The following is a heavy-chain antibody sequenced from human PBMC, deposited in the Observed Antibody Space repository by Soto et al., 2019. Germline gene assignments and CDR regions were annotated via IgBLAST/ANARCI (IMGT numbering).Heavy chain of an antibody. CDR3: AKPTEGYCSGGSCYLFDY. V-gene: IGHV3-23*01. Sequence: GGSLRLSCAASGFTFSSYAMSWVRQAPGKGLEWVSAISGSGGSTYYADSVKGRFTISRDNSKSTLYLQMNSLRAEDTAVYYCAKPTEGYCSGGSCYLFDYWGQGTLVTVSS. D-gene: IGHD2-15*01. CDR1: GFTFSSYA. J-gene: IGHJ4*02. CDR2: ISGSGGST.